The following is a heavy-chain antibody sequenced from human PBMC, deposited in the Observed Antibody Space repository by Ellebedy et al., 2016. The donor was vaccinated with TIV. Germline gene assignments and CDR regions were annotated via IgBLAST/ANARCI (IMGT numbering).Heavy chain of an antibody. V-gene: IGHV3-53*01. CDR3: AREHAIKVAAPGYDALDV. CDR2: LTSNGRT. CDR1: GFTVRPNH. J-gene: IGHJ3*01. Sequence: PGGSLRLSCTVSGFTVRPNHMTSVRQAPGQGLGWGSLLTSNGRTYYSESVWGRFISSRDNLRNFVFCQMKSLRPEDTDTYYCAREHAIKVAAPGYDALDVWGQGTKVSVSA. D-gene: IGHD2-8*01.